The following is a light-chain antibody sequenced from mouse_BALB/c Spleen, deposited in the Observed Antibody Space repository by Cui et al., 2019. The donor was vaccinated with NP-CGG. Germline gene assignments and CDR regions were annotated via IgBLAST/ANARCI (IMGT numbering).Light chain of an antibody. J-gene: IGLJ1*01. CDR1: TGTVTTNNY. CDR2: GTN. V-gene: IGLV1*01. Sequence: QALLSQESAPTTSPGETVTPTCRSSTGTVTTNNYANWDQEKPEHLFTGLIGGTNNRVPGVPARFSGSLIGDKAVLTITGAQTEDEAIYFCALWYSNHWVFGGGTKLTVL. CDR3: ALWYSNHWV.